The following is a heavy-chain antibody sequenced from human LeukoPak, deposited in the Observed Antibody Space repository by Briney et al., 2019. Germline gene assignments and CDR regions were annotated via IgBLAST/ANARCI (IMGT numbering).Heavy chain of an antibody. CDR1: GFTFSDRD. V-gene: IGHV3-11*04. J-gene: IGHJ3*02. Sequence: PGGSLRLSCATSGFTFSDRDMSWIRQAPGKRLEWISYISRSSNTIYYADSVKGRFTTSRDNAKNTLYVQMNSLRVEDTAVYYCARVATMVRVPLDALDIWGQGTMVSVSS. CDR3: ARVATMVRVPLDALDI. CDR2: ISRSSNTI. D-gene: IGHD3-10*01.